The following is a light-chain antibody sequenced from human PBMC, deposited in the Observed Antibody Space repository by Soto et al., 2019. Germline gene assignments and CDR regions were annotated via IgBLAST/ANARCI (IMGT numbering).Light chain of an antibody. Sequence: EIGLKNSLATLSLSPGETATLSCRASQSVSSYLCWYQQQPGQPPRLLIYDASNSATGIPARFSGSGSGTDFTLTFCSLEPEDCVVYYSEHSRFWHHTFGQ. CDR2: DAS. CDR1: QSVSSY. J-gene: IGKJ5*01. CDR3: EHSRFWHHT. V-gene: IGKV3-11*01.